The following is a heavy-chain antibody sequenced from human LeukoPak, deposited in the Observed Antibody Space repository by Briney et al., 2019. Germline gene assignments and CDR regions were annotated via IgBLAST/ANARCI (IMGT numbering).Heavy chain of an antibody. J-gene: IGHJ5*02. CDR3: ARRTVVTRFDP. CDR2: INHSGST. CDR1: GGSISSGGYY. D-gene: IGHD4-23*01. V-gene: IGHV4-30-2*01. Sequence: SQTLSLTCTVSGGSISSGGYYWSWIRQPPGKGLEWIGEINHSGSTNYNPSLKSRVTISVDTSKNQFSLKLSSVTAADTAVYYCARRTVVTRFDPWGQGTLVTVSS.